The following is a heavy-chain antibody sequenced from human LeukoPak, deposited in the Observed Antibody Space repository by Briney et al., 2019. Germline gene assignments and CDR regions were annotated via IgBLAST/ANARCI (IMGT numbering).Heavy chain of an antibody. CDR2: MIPFFGTA. CDR1: GGSFSTYA. CDR3: ARALGQAEFDY. J-gene: IGHJ4*02. V-gene: IGHV1-69*05. Sequence: SVKVSCKASGGSFSTYAISWVRQAPGQGLEWMGGMIPFFGTANYAQKFQGRVTITTDESTSTAYMELSSLRSEDTAVYYCARALGQAEFDYWGQGTLVTVSS.